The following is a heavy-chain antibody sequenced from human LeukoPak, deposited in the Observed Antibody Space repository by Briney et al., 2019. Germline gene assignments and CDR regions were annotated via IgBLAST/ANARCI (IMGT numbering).Heavy chain of an antibody. V-gene: IGHV4-61*02. Sequence: PSQTLSLICTVSGDSISSGSYYWSWIRQPAGKGLEWIGRIYASGSTDYNPSLKSRVTISLDTSKNQFSLKLTSVTAADTAVYYCARDRGSSGWNDYWGQGTLVTVSS. J-gene: IGHJ4*02. CDR2: IYASGST. CDR3: ARDRGSSGWNDY. CDR1: GDSISSGSYY. D-gene: IGHD6-19*01.